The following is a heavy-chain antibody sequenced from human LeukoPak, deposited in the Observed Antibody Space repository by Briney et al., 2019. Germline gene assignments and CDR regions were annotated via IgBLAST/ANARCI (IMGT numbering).Heavy chain of an antibody. CDR3: ARCWAYCSGGSCYPGLEGNFDY. Sequence: ASVKVSCKASGYTFTGYYMHWVRQAPGQGLEWMGWINPNSGGTNYAQKFQGRVTMTRDTSISTAYMELSRLRSDDTAVYYCARCWAYCSGGSCYPGLEGNFDYWGQGTLVTVSS. D-gene: IGHD2-15*01. V-gene: IGHV1-2*02. CDR2: INPNSGGT. J-gene: IGHJ4*02. CDR1: GYTFTGYY.